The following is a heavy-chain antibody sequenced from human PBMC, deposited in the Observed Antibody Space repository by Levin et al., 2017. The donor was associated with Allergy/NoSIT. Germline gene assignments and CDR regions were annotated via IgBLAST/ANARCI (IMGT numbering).Heavy chain of an antibody. J-gene: IGHJ6*02. V-gene: IGHV5-51*01. Sequence: HGESLKISCLGSGYRFTDYWTGWVRQMPGKGLEWMGIVYPGDSDTRYSPSFQGQVTISADKSISTAYLQWRSLKASDTAIYYCATVGVYGMDVWGQGTTVTVSS. CDR3: ATVGVYGMDV. CDR1: GYRFTDYW. CDR2: VYPGDSDT. D-gene: IGHD1-26*01.